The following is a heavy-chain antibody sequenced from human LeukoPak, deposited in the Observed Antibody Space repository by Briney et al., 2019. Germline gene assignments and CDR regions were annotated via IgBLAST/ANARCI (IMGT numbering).Heavy chain of an antibody. D-gene: IGHD3-10*01. Sequence: ASVKVSCKASGGAFSSYGISWVRQAPGQGLEWMGWISAYNGNTNYAQKLQGRVTMTTDTAASTAYLELRSLRSDDTAVYYCARDYRNSGSYVRYWGQGTLITVSS. J-gene: IGHJ4*02. V-gene: IGHV1-18*01. CDR1: GGAFSSYG. CDR3: ARDYRNSGSYVRY. CDR2: ISAYNGNT.